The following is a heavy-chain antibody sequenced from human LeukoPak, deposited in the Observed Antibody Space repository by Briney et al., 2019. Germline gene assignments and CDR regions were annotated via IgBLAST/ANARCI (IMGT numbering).Heavy chain of an antibody. V-gene: IGHV3-30*18. J-gene: IGHJ6*02. Sequence: PGRSLRLSCAASGFTFSSYGMHWVRQAPGKGLEWVAVISYDGSNKYYADSVKGRFTISRDNSKNTLYLQMNSLRAEDTAVYYCAKDYRITIFGVVIGYYYGMDVWGQGTTVTVSS. CDR3: AKDYRITIFGVVIGYYYGMDV. CDR2: ISYDGSNK. CDR1: GFTFSSYG. D-gene: IGHD3-3*01.